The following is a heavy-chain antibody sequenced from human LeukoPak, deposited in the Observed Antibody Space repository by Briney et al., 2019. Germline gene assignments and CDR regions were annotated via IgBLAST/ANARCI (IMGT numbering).Heavy chain of an antibody. CDR3: AKKKKGYYYIDV. Sequence: GGSLRLSCTASEFTSGFTFSNYDMHWVRQAPGKGLDWVAFIRYDGSDKYYADSVKGRFTISRDNSKNTLYLQMNSLRAEDTAVYYCAKKKKGYYYIDVWGKGTTVTVSS. CDR2: IRYDGSDK. V-gene: IGHV3-30*02. J-gene: IGHJ6*03. CDR1: GFTFSNYD.